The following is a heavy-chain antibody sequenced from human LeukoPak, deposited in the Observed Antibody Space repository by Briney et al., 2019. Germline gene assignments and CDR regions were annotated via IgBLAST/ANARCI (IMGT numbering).Heavy chain of an antibody. CDR1: GFTFSSYG. CDR2: ISYDGSNK. CDR3: AKDGGSCFSLDCSEEGDY. D-gene: IGHD2-21*02. Sequence: GRSLRLSCAASGFTFSSYGMHWVRQAPGKGLEWVAVISYDGSNKYYADSVKGRFTVSRDNSKNTLYLQMNSLRVEDTARYYCAKDGGSCFSLDCSEEGDYWGQGTLVTVSS. V-gene: IGHV3-30*18. J-gene: IGHJ4*02.